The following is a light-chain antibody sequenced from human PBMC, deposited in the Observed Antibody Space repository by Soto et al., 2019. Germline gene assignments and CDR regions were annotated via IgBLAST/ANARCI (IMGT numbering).Light chain of an antibody. J-gene: IGKJ1*01. CDR2: LGT. Sequence: DIVMTQSPLSLPVTLGEPASISCSASQSLLRSSGYDSLNWYLQKPGQSPQLLIYLGTNRASGVPDRFSGSGSGTDFTLKISRVEAEDVGVYYCMQTLQSWTFGQGTKVDIK. CDR3: MQTLQSWT. V-gene: IGKV2-28*01. CDR1: QSLLRSSGYDS.